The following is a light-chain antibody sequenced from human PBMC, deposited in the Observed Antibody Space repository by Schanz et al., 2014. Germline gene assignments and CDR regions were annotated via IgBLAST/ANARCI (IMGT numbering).Light chain of an antibody. CDR3: CSYAGSYSVV. Sequence: QSALTQPCSVSGSPGQSVTISCTGTSSDVGGYNYVSWYQHHPGKAPKLMIYDVSKRPSGVPDRFSGSKSGNTASLTISGLQAEDEADYFCCSYAGSYSVVFGGGTKLTVL. J-gene: IGLJ2*01. CDR1: SSDVGGYNY. CDR2: DVS. V-gene: IGLV2-11*01.